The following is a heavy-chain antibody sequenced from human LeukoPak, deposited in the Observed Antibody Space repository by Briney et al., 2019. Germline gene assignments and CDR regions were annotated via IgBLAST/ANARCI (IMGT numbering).Heavy chain of an antibody. CDR3: ARGRGLPGPLDY. V-gene: IGHV4-59*01. CDR1: GGSISSYH. J-gene: IGHJ4*02. CDR2: IYYTGST. Sequence: SETLSLTCTVSGGSISSYHWSWIRQPPGKGLEWIGYIYYTGSTNYNPSLKSRVTISVDTSKNQFSLKLSSVTAADTAVYYCARGRGLPGPLDYWGQGTLVTVSS. D-gene: IGHD3-10*01.